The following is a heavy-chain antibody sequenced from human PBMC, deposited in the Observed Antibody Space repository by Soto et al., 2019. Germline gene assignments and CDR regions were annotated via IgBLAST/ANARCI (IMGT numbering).Heavy chain of an antibody. CDR3: ARGPRGVYGNDY. J-gene: IGHJ4*02. V-gene: IGHV3-74*01. CDR2: INIDGSST. CDR1: GFTFCNDW. Sequence: EEQLVESGGGLVQPGGSLRLSCAASGFTFCNDWMHWVRQAAGKGQVWVSRINIDGSSTNYADSVKGRFTISRDNAKNTLYLQMNSLRVDDTAIYFCARGPRGVYGNDYWGQGALVTVSS. D-gene: IGHD2-8*02.